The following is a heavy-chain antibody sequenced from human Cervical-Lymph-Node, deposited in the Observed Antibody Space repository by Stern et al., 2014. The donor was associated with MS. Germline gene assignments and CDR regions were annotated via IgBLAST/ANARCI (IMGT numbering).Heavy chain of an antibody. CDR1: GFMFSSYD. Sequence: EVQLVESGGGLVKPGGSLRLSCVASGFMFSSYDMNWVRQAPGKGLEWVSSISFRSAYIHYADSVKGRFTVSRDNARNSLFLQMNSLRAEDTAVYYCARDTGAGDVGDHWGQGTLVTVSS. J-gene: IGHJ4*02. CDR3: ARDTGAGDVGDH. CDR2: ISFRSAYI. D-gene: IGHD7-27*01. V-gene: IGHV3-21*01.